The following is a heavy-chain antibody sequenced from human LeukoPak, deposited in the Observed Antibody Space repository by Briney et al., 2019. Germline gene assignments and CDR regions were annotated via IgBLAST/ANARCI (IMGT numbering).Heavy chain of an antibody. CDR1: GYTFTSYG. V-gene: IGHV1-18*01. D-gene: IGHD2-21*02. CDR3: ARVRAYCAGDCYPFDY. CDR2: ISAYNGNT. Sequence: ASVKVSCKASGYTFTSYGISWVRQAPGQGLEWMGWISAYNGNTNYAQKLQGRVTMTRDMFTSTVYMELSSLRSEDTAVYYCARVRAYCAGDCYPFDYWGQGTLVTVSS. J-gene: IGHJ4*02.